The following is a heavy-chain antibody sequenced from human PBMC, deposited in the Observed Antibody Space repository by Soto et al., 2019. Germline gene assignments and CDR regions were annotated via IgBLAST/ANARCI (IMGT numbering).Heavy chain of an antibody. CDR2: IDPSDSYT. CDR1: GHXFTSYW. Sequence: GXLKISCKSSGHXFTSYWLSWVRHMPGKGLEWMGMIDPSDSYTNYSPSFQGHVTISADKSISTAYLQWSSMKASDTAMYYCARHLVGSVFSIWGQGTMVTLSS. V-gene: IGHV5-10-1*01. J-gene: IGHJ3*02. D-gene: IGHD2-15*01. CDR3: ARHLVGSVFSI.